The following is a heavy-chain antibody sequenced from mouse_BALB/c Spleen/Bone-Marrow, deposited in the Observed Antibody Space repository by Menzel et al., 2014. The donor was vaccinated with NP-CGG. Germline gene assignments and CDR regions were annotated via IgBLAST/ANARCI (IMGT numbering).Heavy chain of an antibody. D-gene: IGHD2-3*01. J-gene: IGHJ1*01. V-gene: IGHV7-3*02. CDR2: IRNKANGYTT. CDR3: ARDMCDGLRWYFDV. Sequence: EVKLMESGGGLVQPGGSLRPSCATSGFTFTDYYMSWVRQPPGKALEWLGFIRNKANGYTTDYSASVKGRFTISRDNSQSILYLQMNTLRAEDSATYYCARDMCDGLRWYFDVWGAGTTVTVSS. CDR1: GFTFTDYY.